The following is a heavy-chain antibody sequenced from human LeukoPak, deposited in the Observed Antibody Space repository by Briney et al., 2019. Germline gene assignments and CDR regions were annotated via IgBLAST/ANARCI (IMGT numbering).Heavy chain of an antibody. CDR2: IYYSGST. J-gene: IGHJ3*02. CDR1: GGSISNGGYY. V-gene: IGHV4-31*03. D-gene: IGHD2-21*02. Sequence: SQALSLTCTVSGGSISNGGYYWSWIRQHPGKGLEWIGYIYYSGSTYYNPSLKSRVTTSVDTSKNQFSLKLSSVTAADTAVYYCARAEHIVVVTATLDAFDIWGQGTMVTVSS. CDR3: ARAEHIVVVTATLDAFDI.